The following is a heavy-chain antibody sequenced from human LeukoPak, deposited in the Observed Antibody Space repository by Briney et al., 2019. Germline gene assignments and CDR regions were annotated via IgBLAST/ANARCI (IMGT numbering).Heavy chain of an antibody. CDR1: SGSISSGDYY. CDR2: IYYSGST. V-gene: IGHV4-30-4*01. D-gene: IGHD3-3*01. CDR3: ARDSRVLDFWSGYDYYYGMDV. Sequence: PSETLSLTCTVSSGSISSGDYYWSWISQPPGKGLEWIVYIYYSGSTYYNPSLKSRVTISVDTSKNQFSLKLSSVTAADTAVYYCARDSRVLDFWSGYDYYYGMDVWGQGTTVTVSS. J-gene: IGHJ6*02.